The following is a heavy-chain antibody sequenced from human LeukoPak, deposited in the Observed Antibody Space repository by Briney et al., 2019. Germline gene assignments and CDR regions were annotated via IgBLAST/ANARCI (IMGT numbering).Heavy chain of an antibody. J-gene: IGHJ4*02. CDR3: AKGAYYYDSSGYPFDY. CDR2: ISYDGSNK. D-gene: IGHD3-22*01. Sequence: GRSLRLSCAASGFTFSSYGMHWVRQAPGKGLEWVAVISYDGSNKYYADSVKGRFTISRDNSKNTLYLQMHSLRAEDTAVYYCAKGAYYYDSSGYPFDYWGQGTLVTVSS. V-gene: IGHV3-30*18. CDR1: GFTFSSYG.